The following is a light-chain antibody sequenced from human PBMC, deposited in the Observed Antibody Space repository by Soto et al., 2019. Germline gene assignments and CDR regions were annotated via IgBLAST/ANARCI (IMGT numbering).Light chain of an antibody. CDR3: QQSYNAPIT. Sequence: AIQMTQAPSSLSASVGDRVTITCLASQGIRKDLGWYQQKPGKAPQLLIYSASNLQSGVPARFSGSGSGTDCTLTISSLQPEDFATYYCQQSYNAPITFGQGTRLEIK. CDR1: QGIRKD. CDR2: SAS. V-gene: IGKV1-6*01. J-gene: IGKJ5*01.